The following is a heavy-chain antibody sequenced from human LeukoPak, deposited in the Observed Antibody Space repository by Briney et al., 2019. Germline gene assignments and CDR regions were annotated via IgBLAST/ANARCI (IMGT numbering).Heavy chain of an antibody. V-gene: IGHV4-39*01. Sequence: SETLSLTCTVSGGSITSSSSYWGWIRQPPGKGLEWIRSIYYSGRTYYNPSLKSRVTISLDTSKNQFSLKLSSVTAADTAVYYCARNPDYYDSGSYYNSAFDIWGQGTMVTVSS. D-gene: IGHD3-10*01. CDR1: GGSITSSSSY. J-gene: IGHJ3*02. CDR3: ARNPDYYDSGSYYNSAFDI. CDR2: IYYSGRT.